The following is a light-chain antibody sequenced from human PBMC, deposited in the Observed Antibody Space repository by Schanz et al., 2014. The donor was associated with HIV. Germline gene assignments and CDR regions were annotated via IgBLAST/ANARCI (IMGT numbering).Light chain of an antibody. CDR1: QSVSSN. CDR3: QQYGSSPRIT. V-gene: IGKV3-20*01. J-gene: IGKJ5*01. CDR2: GAS. Sequence: EIVMTQSPATLSVSPGEGATLSCRASQSVSSNLAWYQQKPGQAPRLLIYGASNRATGIPDRFSGSGSGTDFTLTISRLEPEDFAVYHCQQYGSSPRITFGQGTRLEIK.